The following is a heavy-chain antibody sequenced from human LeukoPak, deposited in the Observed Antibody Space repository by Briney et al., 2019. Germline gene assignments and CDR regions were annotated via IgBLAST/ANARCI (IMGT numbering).Heavy chain of an antibody. CDR2: INHSGST. Sequence: SETLSLTCAVYGGSFSGYYWSWIRQPPGKGLEWIGEINHSGSTNYNPSLKSRVTISVDTSRNQFSLKLRSVTAADTAVYYCASFGSITGTTGRGYYYYMDVWGKGTTVTVSS. V-gene: IGHV4-34*01. D-gene: IGHD1-7*01. CDR1: GGSFSGYY. CDR3: ASFGSITGTTGRGYYYYMDV. J-gene: IGHJ6*03.